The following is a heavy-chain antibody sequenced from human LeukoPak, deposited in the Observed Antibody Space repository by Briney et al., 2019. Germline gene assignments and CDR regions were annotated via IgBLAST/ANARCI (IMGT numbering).Heavy chain of an antibody. J-gene: IGHJ3*02. CDR2: ISSNSSYI. CDR3: ARVIVDWNDVGAFDI. CDR1: GFTFSSYS. D-gene: IGHD1-1*01. Sequence: GGSLRLSCAASGFTFSSYSMNWVRQAPGKGLEWVSSISSNSSYIYYADSVKGRFTISRDNAKKSLYLQMNSLRAEDTAVYYCARVIVDWNDVGAFDIWGQGTMVTVSS. V-gene: IGHV3-21*01.